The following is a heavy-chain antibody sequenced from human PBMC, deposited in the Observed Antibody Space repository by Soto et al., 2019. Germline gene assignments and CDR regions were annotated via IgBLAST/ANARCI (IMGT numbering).Heavy chain of an antibody. CDR3: ARHDSSGYYSPDY. J-gene: IGHJ4*02. D-gene: IGHD3-22*01. V-gene: IGHV1-46*01. Sequence: GASMKVSCKASGYTFTSYAMHLVRQAPGQGLEWMGIINPSGGSTSYAQKFQGRVTMTRDTSTSTVYMELSSLRSEDTAVYYCARHDSSGYYSPDYWGQGTLVTVSS. CDR2: INPSGGST. CDR1: GYTFTSYA.